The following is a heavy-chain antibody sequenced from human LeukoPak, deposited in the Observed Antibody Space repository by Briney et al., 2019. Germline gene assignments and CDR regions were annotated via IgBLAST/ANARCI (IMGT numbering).Heavy chain of an antibody. D-gene: IGHD2-2*01. CDR2: ISGSGGST. CDR1: GFTFSSYG. J-gene: IGHJ3*02. V-gene: IGHV3-23*01. Sequence: PGGALRLSCASSGFTFSSYGMSWVRQAPGKGLEGVSSISGSGGSTYYADSGKGRFTIYRHNSKNTLYLQMNSLRAEETAVYYCARDRHQRAFDMWGQGTMVIVSS. CDR3: ARDRHQRAFDM.